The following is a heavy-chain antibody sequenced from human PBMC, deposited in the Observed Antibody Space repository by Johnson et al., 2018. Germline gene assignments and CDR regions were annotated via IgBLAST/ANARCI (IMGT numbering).Heavy chain of an antibody. CDR2: IRTEPKNYAT. CDR1: GFTFSGSA. D-gene: IGHD4-17*01. CDR3: IRPDYGDYDYYYYMDV. J-gene: IGHJ6*03. V-gene: IGHV3-73*01. Sequence: VQLVESGGGVVQPGRSLRLSCAASGFTFSGSAMHWVRQASGKGLEWVGRIRTEPKNYATVYGASVKGRFTISRDDSKKMGYLQMNTLKTEDTAVYYCIRPDYGDYDYYYYMDVWDKGTTVTVSS.